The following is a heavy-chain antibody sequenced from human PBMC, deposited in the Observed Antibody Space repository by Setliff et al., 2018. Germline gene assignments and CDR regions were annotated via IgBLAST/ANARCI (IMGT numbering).Heavy chain of an antibody. V-gene: IGHV1-8*03. CDR1: GYSFTSND. J-gene: IGHJ3*02. CDR2: LNPSSGNT. Sequence: ASVKVSCKASGYSFTSNDINWVRQATGQGPEWMGWLNPSSGNTGYAPKFQGRVTITRSTSLSTAYMELSSLRSEDTATYYCARAHSGSDFHDPFDIWGQGTMVTVSS. D-gene: IGHD1-26*01. CDR3: ARAHSGSDFHDPFDI.